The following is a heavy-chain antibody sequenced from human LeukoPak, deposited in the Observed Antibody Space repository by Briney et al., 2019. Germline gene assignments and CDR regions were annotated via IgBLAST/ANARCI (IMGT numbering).Heavy chain of an antibody. D-gene: IGHD6-6*01. CDR1: GFIFSSYA. V-gene: IGHV3-30*04. Sequence: GGSLRLSCAVSGFIFSSYAMHWVRQAPGKGLEWVAVISYDGSNKYYADSVKGRFTISRDKSKNTLYLQMNSLGAEDTAVYYCARDLWSEQLFIVLGYWGQGTLVTVSS. J-gene: IGHJ4*02. CDR2: ISYDGSNK. CDR3: ARDLWSEQLFIVLGY.